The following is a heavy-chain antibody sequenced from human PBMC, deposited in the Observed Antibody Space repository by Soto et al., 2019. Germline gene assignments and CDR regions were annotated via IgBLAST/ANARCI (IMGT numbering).Heavy chain of an antibody. Sequence: PSETLSLSCAVYGGSFSGYYWSWIRQPPGEGLEWIGEINHSGSTNYNPSLKSRVTISVDTSKNQFSLKLSSVTAADTAVYYCARGGRIIVGVPAASRHHYYRMARCGEG. V-gene: IGHV4-34*01. J-gene: IGHJ6*02. CDR2: INHSGST. D-gene: IGHD2-2*01. CDR3: ARGGRIIVGVPAASRHHYYRMAR. CDR1: GGSFSGYY.